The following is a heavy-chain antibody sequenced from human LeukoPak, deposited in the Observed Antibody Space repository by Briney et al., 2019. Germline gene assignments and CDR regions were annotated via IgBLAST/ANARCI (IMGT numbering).Heavy chain of an antibody. CDR1: GGSISSGGYY. Sequence: SETLSLTCTVSGGSISSGGYYWIWIRQPPGEGLEWIGYIYYSGSTNYNPSLKSRVTISVDTSKNQFSLKLSSVTAADTAVYYCARYGSYFDYWGQGTLVTVSS. D-gene: IGHD1-26*01. CDR3: ARYGSYFDY. J-gene: IGHJ4*02. V-gene: IGHV4-61*08. CDR2: IYYSGST.